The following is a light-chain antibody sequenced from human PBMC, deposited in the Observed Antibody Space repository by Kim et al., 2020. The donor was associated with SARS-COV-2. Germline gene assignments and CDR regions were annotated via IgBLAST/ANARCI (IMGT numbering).Light chain of an antibody. Sequence: GQTITTACTATASDFDGYKYVSWYQQHQGKPPKLVIYEVSNRPSGVSNRFSGAKSGNTASLTISGLQAEDEADYHCSSYTIRTSRVFGTGTKVTVL. CDR1: ASDFDGYKY. V-gene: IGLV2-14*01. CDR2: EVS. CDR3: SSYTIRTSRV. J-gene: IGLJ1*01.